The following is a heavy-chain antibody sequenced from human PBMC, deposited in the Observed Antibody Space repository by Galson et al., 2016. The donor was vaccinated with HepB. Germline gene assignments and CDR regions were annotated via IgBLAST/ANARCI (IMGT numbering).Heavy chain of an antibody. CDR3: AKEAGCRGDRCYSWQLTSQTTGFDS. Sequence: SLRLSCAASGFIFSNCAMHWVRQAPGKGLEWVAVISYDGSNGYCADSVKGRFTISRDNSKNTYLQMSSLRAEVTAVYYCAKEAGCRGDRCYSWQLTSQTTGFDSWGQGTQVTVSS. V-gene: IGHV3-30*18. D-gene: IGHD2-15*01. CDR2: ISYDGSNG. CDR1: GFIFSNCA. J-gene: IGHJ4*02.